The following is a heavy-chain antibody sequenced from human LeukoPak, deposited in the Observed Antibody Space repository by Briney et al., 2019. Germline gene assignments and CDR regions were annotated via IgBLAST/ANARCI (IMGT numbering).Heavy chain of an antibody. D-gene: IGHD3-10*01. CDR1: GFTFSSYS. V-gene: IGHV3-21*01. J-gene: IGHJ4*02. Sequence: PGGSLRLSCAASGFTFSSYSMNWVRQAPGKGLEWVSSISSSSSYIYYADSVKGRFTISRDNAKNSLYLQMNSLRAEDTAVYYCARVGTMVRGVIKSPPIDYWGQGNLVTVSS. CDR2: ISSSSSYI. CDR3: ARVGTMVRGVIKSPPIDY.